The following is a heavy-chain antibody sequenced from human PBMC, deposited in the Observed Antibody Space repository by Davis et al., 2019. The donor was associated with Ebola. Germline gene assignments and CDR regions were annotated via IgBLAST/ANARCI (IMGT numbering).Heavy chain of an antibody. Sequence: GESLKISCAASGFVFSTYPMQWVRQAPGKGLEWVALISYDGDYKYYADSVKGRFTVSRDNSKNTLYLQMNSLRTEDTALYYCARPCSSGWFGGTRDYWGQGTLVTVSS. D-gene: IGHD6-19*01. V-gene: IGHV3-30*04. CDR1: GFVFSTYP. CDR2: ISYDGDYK. CDR3: ARPCSSGWFGGTRDY. J-gene: IGHJ4*02.